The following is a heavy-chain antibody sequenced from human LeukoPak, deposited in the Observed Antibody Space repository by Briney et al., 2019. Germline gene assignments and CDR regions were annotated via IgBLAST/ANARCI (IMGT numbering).Heavy chain of an antibody. V-gene: IGHV5-51*01. J-gene: IGHJ6*02. CDR1: GYTFTNYW. CDR3: ARDIGSYFLSYYYYGMDV. CDR2: IYPGDSDT. Sequence: GESLKISCKASGYTFTNYWIGWVRQMPGKGLEWMGLIYPGDSDTRYSPSFQGQVTISVDKSISTAYLQWSSLKASDTAIYYCARDIGSYFLSYYYYGMDVWGQGTTVTVSS. D-gene: IGHD1-26*01.